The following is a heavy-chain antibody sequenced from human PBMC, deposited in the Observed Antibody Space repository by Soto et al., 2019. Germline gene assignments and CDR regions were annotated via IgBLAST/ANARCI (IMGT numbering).Heavy chain of an antibody. CDR3: ARHHPHYYYSSGYPNYYYYGMDV. J-gene: IGHJ6*02. Sequence: SETLSLTCTVSGGSISSYYWSWIRQPAGKGLEWIGRIYTSGSTNYNPALKSRATMAVDTCKNQFSLKLGSVPAADTAVYYCARHHPHYYYSSGYPNYYYYGMDVWGQGTTVTVSS. CDR2: IYTSGST. D-gene: IGHD3-22*01. CDR1: GGSISSYY. V-gene: IGHV4-4*07.